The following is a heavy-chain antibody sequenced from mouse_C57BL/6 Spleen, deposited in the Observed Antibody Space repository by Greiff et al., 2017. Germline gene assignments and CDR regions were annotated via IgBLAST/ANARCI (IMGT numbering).Heavy chain of an antibody. Sequence: EVQLQQSGPELVKPGASVKISCKASGYSFTGYYMNWVKQSPEKSLEWIGEINPSTGGTTYNQKFKAKATLTVDKSSSTAYMQLKSLTSEDSAVYYCARWGGSSPDYFDYWGQGTTLTVSS. CDR1: GYSFTGYY. CDR3: ARWGGSSPDYFDY. D-gene: IGHD1-1*01. CDR2: INPSTGGT. J-gene: IGHJ2*01. V-gene: IGHV1-42*01.